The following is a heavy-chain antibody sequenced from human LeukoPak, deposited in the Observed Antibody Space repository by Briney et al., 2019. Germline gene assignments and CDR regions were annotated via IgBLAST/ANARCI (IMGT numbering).Heavy chain of an antibody. V-gene: IGHV4-4*02. CDR2: IYHNGST. Sequence: SETLSLTCAVSGSSISSINWWSWVRQPPGKGLEWIGEIYHNGSTNSNPSLKSRVTISVDTSKNQFSLKLSSVTAADTAVYYCARHPIRVRRTSNWFDPWGQGTLVTVSS. J-gene: IGHJ5*02. CDR1: GSSISSINW. D-gene: IGHD3-10*01. CDR3: ARHPIRVRRTSNWFDP.